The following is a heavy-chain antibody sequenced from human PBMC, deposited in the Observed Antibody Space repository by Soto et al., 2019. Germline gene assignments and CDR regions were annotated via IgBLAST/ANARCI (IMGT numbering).Heavy chain of an antibody. J-gene: IGHJ6*02. CDR1: GYSFTTYA. CDR2: INGGNGNT. D-gene: IGHD1-1*01. V-gene: IGHV1-3*01. Sequence: QVQVVQSGAEVKKPGASVKISCKASGYSFTTYAMHWVRQAPGQRLEWMAWINGGNGNTTYSQKFQDRVTITRDTSANIAYMELSSLRSEDSAVYYCARGKGMEENYYYHGMDVWGQGTTVSVSS. CDR3: ARGKGMEENYYYHGMDV.